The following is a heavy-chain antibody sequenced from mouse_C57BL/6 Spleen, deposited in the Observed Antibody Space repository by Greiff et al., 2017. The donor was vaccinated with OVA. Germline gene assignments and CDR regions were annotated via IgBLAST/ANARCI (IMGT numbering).Heavy chain of an antibody. CDR2: IHPNSGST. CDR1: GYTFTSYW. V-gene: IGHV1-64*01. D-gene: IGHD1-1*01. Sequence: VQLQQPGAELVKPGASVKLSCKASGYTFTSYWMHWVKQRPGQGLEWIGMIHPNSGSTNYNEKFKSKATLTVDKSSSTAYMQLSSLTSEDSAVYYCAPYYGSEGFAYWGQGTLVTVSA. CDR3: APYYGSEGFAY. J-gene: IGHJ3*01.